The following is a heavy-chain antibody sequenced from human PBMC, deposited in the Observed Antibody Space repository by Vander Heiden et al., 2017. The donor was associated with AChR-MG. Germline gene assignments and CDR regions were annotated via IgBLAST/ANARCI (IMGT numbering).Heavy chain of an antibody. CDR3: ARGSVFTMIGDY. CDR1: GFTFSSHS. Sequence: EVQLVESGGGLVQPGGSLRLSCAASGFTFSSHSLNWVRQAPGKGLEWISFISGTNTIYYADSVKGRFTISRDNAKNTLYLEMNGLRDEDTAVYYCARGSVFTMIGDYWGQGALVTVSS. V-gene: IGHV3-48*02. D-gene: IGHD3-22*01. CDR2: ISGTNTI. J-gene: IGHJ4*02.